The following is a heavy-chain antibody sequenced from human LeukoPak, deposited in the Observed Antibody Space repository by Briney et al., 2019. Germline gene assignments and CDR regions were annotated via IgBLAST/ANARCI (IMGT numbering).Heavy chain of an antibody. Sequence: GGSLRLSRAASGVTLTNYWMHWVRQVPGKGLVWVSRITSDGSDTRYADPVKGRFTISRDNAKNTLYLQMNSLRVEDTALYFCASSGHGHYYFDFWGQGTLVTASS. V-gene: IGHV3-74*01. CDR3: ASSGHGHYYFDF. CDR1: GVTLTNYW. CDR2: ITSDGSDT. J-gene: IGHJ4*02. D-gene: IGHD3-10*01.